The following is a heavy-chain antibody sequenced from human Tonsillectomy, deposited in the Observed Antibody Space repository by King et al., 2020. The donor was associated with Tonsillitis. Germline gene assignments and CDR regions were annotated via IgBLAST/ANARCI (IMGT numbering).Heavy chain of an antibody. J-gene: IGHJ4*02. V-gene: IGHV3-49*03. CDR3: TRMYYDILTVYYTFDY. D-gene: IGHD3-9*01. CDR2: IRSKAYGGTT. CDR1: GFTFGDYA. Sequence: VQLVESGGGLVQPGRSLRLSCTASGFTFGDYAMSWFRQAPGKGLEWVGFIRSKAYGGTTEYAASVKGRFTISRDDSKSIAYLQMNSLKTEDTAVYYCTRMYYDILTVYYTFDYWGQGTLVTVSS.